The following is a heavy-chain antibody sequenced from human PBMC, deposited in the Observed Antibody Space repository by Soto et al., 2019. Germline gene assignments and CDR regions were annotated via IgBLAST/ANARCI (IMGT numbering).Heavy chain of an antibody. Sequence: SETLSLTCTVSGGSISSSSYYWGWIRQPPGKGLEWIGSIYYSGSTYYNPSLKSRVTISVDTSKNQFSLKLSSVTAADTAVYYCARPLVPTYYYDSSGYEDYYGMDVWGQGTTVTVSS. CDR2: IYYSGST. D-gene: IGHD3-22*01. J-gene: IGHJ6*02. CDR1: GGSISSSSYY. V-gene: IGHV4-39*01. CDR3: ARPLVPTYYYDSSGYEDYYGMDV.